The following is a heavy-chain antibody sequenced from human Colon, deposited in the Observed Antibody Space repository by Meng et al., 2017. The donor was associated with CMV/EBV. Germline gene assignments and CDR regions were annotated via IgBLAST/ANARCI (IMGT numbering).Heavy chain of an antibody. CDR2: MNCGGSK. V-gene: IGHV4-39*07. Sequence: SETLSLTCTVSGASIRSSSYYWGWIRHTPGKGLEWIGNMNCGGSKYYNPSLKSRVSISADTSKDQFFLKLTSVTAADTAVYYCARGVHGRYCPGTTCYPVDDWGQGTLVTVSS. CDR3: ARGVHGRYCPGTTCYPVDD. CDR1: GASIRSSSYY. J-gene: IGHJ4*02. D-gene: IGHD2-2*01.